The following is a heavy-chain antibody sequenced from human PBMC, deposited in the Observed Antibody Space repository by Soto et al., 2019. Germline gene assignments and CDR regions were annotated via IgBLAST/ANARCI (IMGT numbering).Heavy chain of an antibody. Sequence: QVQLVQSGAEVKKPGSSLKVSCKTSGASFSTSGISWVRQAPGQGLEWMGGIIPLFGTPKYARKFQGRVSITAAESATTVYLELSSLSSDDTTVYYCARASSAVWGGGRCYRLDSSFDSWGQGSLVIVYS. CDR3: ARASSAVWGGGRCYRLDSSFDS. D-gene: IGHD2-15*01. V-gene: IGHV1-69*01. CDR1: GASFSTSG. J-gene: IGHJ5*01. CDR2: IIPLFGTP.